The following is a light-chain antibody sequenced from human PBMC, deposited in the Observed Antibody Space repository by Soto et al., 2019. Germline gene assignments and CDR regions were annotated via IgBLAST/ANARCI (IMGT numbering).Light chain of an antibody. J-gene: IGLJ1*01. CDR1: SSDVGGYNY. CDR2: EVN. CDR3: SSYAGSSNV. Sequence: QSLLTQPPSASVSPGQSVAISCTGTSSDVGGYNYVSLYQQHPGKAPKLMIYEVNKRPSGVPDRFSGSKSGNTASLTVSGLQAEDEADYYCSSYAGSSNVFGTGTKVTVL. V-gene: IGLV2-8*01.